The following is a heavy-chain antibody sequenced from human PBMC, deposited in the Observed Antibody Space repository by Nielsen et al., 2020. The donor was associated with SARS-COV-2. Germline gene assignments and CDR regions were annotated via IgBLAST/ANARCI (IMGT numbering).Heavy chain of an antibody. CDR3: ARRGIAADY. D-gene: IGHD6-13*01. V-gene: IGHV4-34*01. CDR1: GGSFSGYY. J-gene: IGHJ4*02. CDR2: INHSGST. Sequence: SETLSLTCAVYGGSFSGYYWSWIRQPPGKGLEWIGEINHSGSTNYNLSLKSRVTISVDTSKNQFSLKLSSVTAADTAVYYCARRGIAADYWGQGTLVTVSS.